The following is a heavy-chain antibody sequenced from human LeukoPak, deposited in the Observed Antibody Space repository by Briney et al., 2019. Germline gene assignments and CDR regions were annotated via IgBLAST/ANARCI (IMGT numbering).Heavy chain of an antibody. CDR1: GFTFSSYA. D-gene: IGHD3-9*01. Sequence: GRSLRLSCAASGFTFSSYAMSWVRQAPGKGLEWVSAISGSGGSTYYADSVKGRFTISRDNSKNTLYLQMNSLRAEDTAVYYCAKRRYDILTGYQEYYFDYWGQGTLVTVSS. J-gene: IGHJ4*02. CDR2: ISGSGGST. V-gene: IGHV3-23*01. CDR3: AKRRYDILTGYQEYYFDY.